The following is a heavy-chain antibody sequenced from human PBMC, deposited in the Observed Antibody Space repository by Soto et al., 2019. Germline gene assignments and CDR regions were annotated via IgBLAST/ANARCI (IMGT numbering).Heavy chain of an antibody. D-gene: IGHD6-13*01. CDR1: GFTFTSYG. J-gene: IGHJ4*02. V-gene: IGHV1-18*01. CDR3: SRGGSSWNPQGDY. CDR2: VSAYNDNT. Sequence: QVQLVQSGAEVKKPGASMKVSCKASGFTFTSYGISWVRQAPGQGLEWMGWVSAYNDNTHYAQKLQGRVTMTTDTSRTTAYMELRRRRSADTAVYYFSRGGSSWNPQGDYGGEGPLVPVPS.